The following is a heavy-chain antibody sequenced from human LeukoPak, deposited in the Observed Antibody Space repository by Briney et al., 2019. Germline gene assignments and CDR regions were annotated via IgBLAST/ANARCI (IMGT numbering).Heavy chain of an antibody. CDR1: GYTFSSYA. D-gene: IGHD4-17*01. CDR3: ARSNNDGDYLGVGFDY. V-gene: IGHV7-4-1*02. Sequence: VSVKVSCKASGYTFSSYAMNWVRQAPGQGLEWMGWINTNTGNPTYAQGSTGRFVFSLDTSVSTAYLQISSLQAEDTAVYYCARSNNDGDYLGVGFDYWGQGTLVTVSS. J-gene: IGHJ4*02. CDR2: INTNTGNP.